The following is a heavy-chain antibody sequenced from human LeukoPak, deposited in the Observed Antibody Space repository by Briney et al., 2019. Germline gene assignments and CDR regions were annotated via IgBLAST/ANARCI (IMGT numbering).Heavy chain of an antibody. V-gene: IGHV3-21*01. CDR3: AREGYGDYIGFDY. J-gene: IGHJ4*02. CDR2: ISSSSSYI. D-gene: IGHD4-17*01. CDR1: GFTFSSYS. Sequence: GGSLRLSCAASGFTFSSYSMNWVRQAPGKGLEWVSSISSSSSYIYYADSVKGRFTISRDNAKNSLYLQMNSLRAEDTAVYYCAREGYGDYIGFDYWGQGTLVTVSS.